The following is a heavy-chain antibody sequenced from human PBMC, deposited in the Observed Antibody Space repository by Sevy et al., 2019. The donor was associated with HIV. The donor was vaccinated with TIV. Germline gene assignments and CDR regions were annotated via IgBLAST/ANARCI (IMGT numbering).Heavy chain of an antibody. CDR3: AQGGSRLAAPDACDF. V-gene: IGHV1-69*13. D-gene: IGHD3-16*01. CDR1: GGTFSSYA. J-gene: IGHJ3*01. CDR2: IIPIFVTA. Sequence: ASVKVSCKASGGTFSSYAISWVRQAPGQGLEWMGGIIPIFVTANYAQKFQGRVTITADESTSTAYMELSSLRSEDTSVYYCAQGGSRLAAPDACDFWGQGTMVTVSS.